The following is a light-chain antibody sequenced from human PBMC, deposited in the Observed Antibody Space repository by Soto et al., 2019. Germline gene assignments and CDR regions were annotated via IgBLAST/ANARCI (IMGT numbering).Light chain of an antibody. Sequence: ELVLTQSPGTLSLSPGERATLSCRASQSVSSTLLAWYQQKPGQAPRLLMYGASHRVPGITDRFSGSGSDTNFIFTISRLEPEDIGVYYCQHYGTSPYTFGQGTKLEIK. CDR2: GAS. CDR3: QHYGTSPYT. CDR1: QSVSSTL. V-gene: IGKV3-20*01. J-gene: IGKJ2*01.